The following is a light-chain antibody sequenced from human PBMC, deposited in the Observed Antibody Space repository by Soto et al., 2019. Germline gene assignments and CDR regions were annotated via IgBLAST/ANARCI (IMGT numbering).Light chain of an antibody. V-gene: IGLV2-14*01. Sequence: QSALTQPASVSGSPGQSIAISCTGTSSDVGGYNYVSWYQQHPGKAPKLMVYDVSNRPSGVSNRFSGSKSGNTASLIISGLQAEDEADYYCSSYTSSSTYGFGTGTKVTVL. CDR1: SSDVGGYNY. CDR2: DVS. J-gene: IGLJ1*01. CDR3: SSYTSSSTYG.